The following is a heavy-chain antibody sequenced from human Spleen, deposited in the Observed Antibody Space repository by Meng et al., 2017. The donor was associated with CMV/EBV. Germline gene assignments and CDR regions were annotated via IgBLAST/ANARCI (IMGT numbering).Heavy chain of an antibody. D-gene: IGHD3-16*02. Sequence: GSLRLSCTVSGGSISSYYWSWIRQPPGKGLEWIGYIYYSGSTNYNPSLKSRVTISVDTSKNQFSLKLSSVTAADTAVYYCARGNRSFYYFDYWGQGTLVTVSS. CDR3: ARGNRSFYYFDY. CDR2: IYYSGST. J-gene: IGHJ4*02. V-gene: IGHV4-59*01. CDR1: GGSISSYY.